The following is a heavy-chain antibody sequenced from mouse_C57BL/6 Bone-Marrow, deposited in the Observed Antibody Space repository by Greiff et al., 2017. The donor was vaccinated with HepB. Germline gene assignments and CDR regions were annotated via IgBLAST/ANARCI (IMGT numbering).Heavy chain of an antibody. Sequence: QVQLQQPGAELVKPGASVKMSCKASGYTFTSYWITWVKQRPGQGLEWIGDIYPGSGSTNYNEKFKGKATLTAEKSSSTAYMQLSSLTSEDSAVYFCARDYDYDLYYAMDYWGQGTSVTVSS. V-gene: IGHV1-55*01. CDR1: GYTFTSYW. CDR2: IYPGSGST. J-gene: IGHJ4*01. D-gene: IGHD2-4*01. CDR3: ARDYDYDLYYAMDY.